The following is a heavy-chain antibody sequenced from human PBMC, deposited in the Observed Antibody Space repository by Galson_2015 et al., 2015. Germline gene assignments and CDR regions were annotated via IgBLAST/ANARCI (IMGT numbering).Heavy chain of an antibody. CDR3: ARARSGGGSCYSCAFDI. Sequence: TLRLCCAASGFAFSSYAMHWGRQAPGKGLDWVAIISYDGSNNYYADSVKGRFTISRDNSKNTLYLRMNSLRAEDTAVYYCARARSGGGSCYSCAFDIWGQGTMVTVSS. CDR1: GFAFSSYA. D-gene: IGHD2-15*01. V-gene: IGHV3-30*01. CDR2: ISYDGSNN. J-gene: IGHJ3*02.